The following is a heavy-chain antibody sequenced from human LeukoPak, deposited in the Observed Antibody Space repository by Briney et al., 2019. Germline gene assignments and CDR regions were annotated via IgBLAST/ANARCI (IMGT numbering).Heavy chain of an antibody. J-gene: IGHJ5*02. V-gene: IGHV1-2*02. CDR2: INPNSGGT. CDR3: ARSLRITMVRGPGYWFDP. CDR1: GYTFTGYY. Sequence: ASVKVSCKASGYTFTGYYMHWVRQAPGQGLEWMGWINPNSGGTNYAQKFQGRVTMTRDTSISTAYMELSRLRSDDTAVYYCARSLRITMVRGPGYWFDPWGQGTLVTVSS. D-gene: IGHD3-10*01.